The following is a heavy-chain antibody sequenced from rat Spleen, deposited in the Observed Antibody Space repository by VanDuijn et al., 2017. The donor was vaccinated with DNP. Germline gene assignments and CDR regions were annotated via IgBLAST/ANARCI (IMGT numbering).Heavy chain of an antibody. J-gene: IGHJ3*01. CDR3: STADYSSY. CDR1: GFTFSDHY. D-gene: IGHD1-2*01. Sequence: EVHLVESGGGLVQPGRSLKLSCAASGFTFSDHYMAWVRQSPKKGLEWVATIIYDSSDSYYGDSVKGRFTVSRDNARNTLYLQMDSLRSEDTATYYCSTADYSSYWGQGTLVTVSS. V-gene: IGHV5S10*01. CDR2: IIYDSSDS.